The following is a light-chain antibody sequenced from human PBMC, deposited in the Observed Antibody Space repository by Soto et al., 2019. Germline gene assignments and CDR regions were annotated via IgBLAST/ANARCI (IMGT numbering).Light chain of an antibody. CDR1: SSDVGGYNY. CDR3: SSYTSSSTMV. CDR2: EVS. V-gene: IGLV2-14*01. J-gene: IGLJ2*01. Sequence: QSALTQPASVSGSPGQPITISCTGTSSDVGGYNYVSWYQQHPGKAPKLMIYEVSKRPSGVSNRFSGSKSGNTASLTISGPQAEDEADYYCSSYTSSSTMVFGGGTKLTVL.